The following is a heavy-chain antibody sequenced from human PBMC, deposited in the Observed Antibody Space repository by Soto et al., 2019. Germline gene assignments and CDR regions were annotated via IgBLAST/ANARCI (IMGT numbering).Heavy chain of an antibody. Sequence: SETLSLTCAVYGGSFSGYYWSWIRQPPGKGLEWIGEINHSVSTNYNPSLKSRVTISVDTSKNQFSLKLSSVTAADTAVYYCARRSGWKRNWFDPWGQGTLVTVS. V-gene: IGHV4-34*01. D-gene: IGHD6-19*01. CDR1: GGSFSGYY. J-gene: IGHJ5*02. CDR2: INHSVST. CDR3: ARRSGWKRNWFDP.